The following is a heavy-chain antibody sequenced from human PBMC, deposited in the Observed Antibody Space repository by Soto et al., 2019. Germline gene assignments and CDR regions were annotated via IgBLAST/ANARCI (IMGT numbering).Heavy chain of an antibody. CDR3: ARSRSPGEFDY. CDR2: INAGNGNT. V-gene: IGHV1-3*01. D-gene: IGHD1-26*01. J-gene: IGHJ4*02. CDR1: GYTFTSYA. Sequence: XSVKVSCEASGYTFTSYAMHWVRQAPGQRLEWMGWINAGNGNTKYSQKFQGRVTITRDTSASTAYMELSSLRSEDTAVYYCARSRSPGEFDYWGQGTLVTVSS.